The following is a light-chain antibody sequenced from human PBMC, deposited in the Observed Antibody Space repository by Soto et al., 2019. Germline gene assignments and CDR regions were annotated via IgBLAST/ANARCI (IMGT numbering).Light chain of an antibody. Sequence: QSALTQPPSASGSPGQSVTISCTGTSSDVGNYNYVSWYQHHPGKAPKLIIYEVSERPSGVPDRFSGSKSGNTASLTVSGLQAEDESDYYCSSYAGSNNLVFGGVTKLTVL. J-gene: IGLJ2*01. V-gene: IGLV2-8*01. CDR1: SSDVGNYNY. CDR2: EVS. CDR3: SSYAGSNNLV.